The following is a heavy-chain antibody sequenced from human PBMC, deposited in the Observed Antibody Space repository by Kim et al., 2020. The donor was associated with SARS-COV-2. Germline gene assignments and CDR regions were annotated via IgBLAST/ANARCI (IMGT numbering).Heavy chain of an antibody. D-gene: IGHD3-16*01. Sequence: STYYAGSVEGRFTISRDNSKNTLYLQMSSLRAEDTAVYYCVKELGRYFDYWGQGTLVTVSS. CDR2: ST. CDR3: VKELGRYFDY. V-gene: IGHV3-64D*06. J-gene: IGHJ4*02.